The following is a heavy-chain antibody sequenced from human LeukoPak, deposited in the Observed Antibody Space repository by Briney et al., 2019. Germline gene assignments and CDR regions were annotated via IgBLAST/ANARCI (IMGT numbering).Heavy chain of an antibody. V-gene: IGHV1-24*01. CDR2: FDPEDGET. D-gene: IGHD2-2*01. CDR1: GYTLTELS. J-gene: IGHJ4*02. Sequence: ASVKVSCKVSGYTLTELSMHWVRQAPGKGLEWMGGFDPEDGETIYAQKFQGRVTMTEDTSTDTAYMELSSLRSEDTAAYYCATGPCSSTSCSHSYWGQGTLVTVSS. CDR3: ATGPCSSTSCSHSY.